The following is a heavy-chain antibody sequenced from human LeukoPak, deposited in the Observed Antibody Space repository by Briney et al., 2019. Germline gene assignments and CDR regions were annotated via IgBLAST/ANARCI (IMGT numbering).Heavy chain of an antibody. J-gene: IGHJ4*02. CDR3: ATDSPETAAFDY. Sequence: GGSLRPSCAASGFSFSTYSMNWVRQAPGKGLEWVSYIVGSSSTIYYADSVKGRFTISRDNAKNSLYLQMDSLRAEDTAVYYCATDSPETAAFDYWGQGTLVTVSP. D-gene: IGHD1-1*01. CDR2: IVGSSSTI. V-gene: IGHV3-48*04. CDR1: GFSFSTYS.